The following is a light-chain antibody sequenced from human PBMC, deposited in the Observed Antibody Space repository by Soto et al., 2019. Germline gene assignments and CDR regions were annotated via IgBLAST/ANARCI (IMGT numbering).Light chain of an antibody. V-gene: IGLV2-14*01. J-gene: IGLJ2*01. Sequence: QSALTQPASVSGSPGQSVTISCTGTSSDVGGYNYVSWYQQHPGKAPKLVIYGVNYRPSGVSARFSGSKFQNTASLTISGLQAEDEADYYCSSYRTGSVVFFGGGTKVTVL. CDR2: GVN. CDR1: SSDVGGYNY. CDR3: SSYRTGSVVF.